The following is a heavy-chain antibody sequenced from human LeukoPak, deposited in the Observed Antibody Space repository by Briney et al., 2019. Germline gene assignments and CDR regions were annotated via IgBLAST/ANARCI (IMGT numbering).Heavy chain of an antibody. D-gene: IGHD3-9*01. V-gene: IGHV3-74*01. CDR1: GFTFSSYA. Sequence: GGSLRLSCAASGFTFSSYAMSWVRQAPGKGLVWVSRINSDGRSTNYADSVKGRFSISRDDAENTLYLQMNSLRVEDTAVYYCVRGADTGYSSDSWGQGTLVTVSS. CDR2: INSDGRST. J-gene: IGHJ4*02. CDR3: VRGADTGYSSDS.